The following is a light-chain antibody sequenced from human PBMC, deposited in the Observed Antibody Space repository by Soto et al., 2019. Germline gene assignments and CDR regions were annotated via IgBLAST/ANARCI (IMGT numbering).Light chain of an antibody. CDR2: AAS. CDR1: QGVSTY. Sequence: DIQMTQSPSSLSASLGERVTLSCRASQGVSTYLAWYQQKPGKVPKLLIYAASTLHSGIPSRFSGSGSGTDFTLTISSLEPEDFATYYCHQYNRAPRTFGQGTKVEIK. J-gene: IGKJ1*01. V-gene: IGKV1-27*01. CDR3: HQYNRAPRT.